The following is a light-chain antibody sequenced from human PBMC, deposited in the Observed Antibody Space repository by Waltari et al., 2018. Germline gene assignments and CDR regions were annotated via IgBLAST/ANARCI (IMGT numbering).Light chain of an antibody. V-gene: IGKV3-20*01. CDR3: QKYSNSLFT. J-gene: IGKJ3*01. CDR2: GAS. Sequence: VILTQSPATLSLSPGERATLSCRASQSVNNYLAWYQQKPGQAPRLLIYGASSRATGIPDRFSGSGSGTEFTLTISSLEPEDFAVYYCQKYSNSLFTFGPGTKLDIK. CDR1: QSVNNY.